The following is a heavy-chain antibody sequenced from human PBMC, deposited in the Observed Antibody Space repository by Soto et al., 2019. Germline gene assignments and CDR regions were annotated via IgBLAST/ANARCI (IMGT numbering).Heavy chain of an antibody. V-gene: IGHV1-2*02. CDR1: GYIFTGHY. Sequence: QVQLVQSGAELKKPGASVKVSCKASGYIFTGHYIHWARQAPGQGLEWMGWINPISGDTNYAQKFQGRVTMTRDTSISTAYMDLSSLISGDTAVYYCARVSRSPYAMDVWGQGTTVTVSS. D-gene: IGHD3-16*02. CDR2: INPISGDT. CDR3: ARVSRSPYAMDV. J-gene: IGHJ6*02.